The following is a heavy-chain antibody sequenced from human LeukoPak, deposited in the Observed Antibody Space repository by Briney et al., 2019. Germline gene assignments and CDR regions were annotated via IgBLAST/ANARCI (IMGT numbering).Heavy chain of an antibody. CDR2: NIPIFGTA. CDR3: ARAEWYYYDSSGYYVNWFDP. Sequence: SVKVSCKASGGTFSSYAISWVRQAPGQGLEWMGRNIPIFGTANYAQKFQGRVTITTDESTSTAYMELSSLRSEDTAVYYCARAEWYYYDSSGYYVNWFDPWGQGTLVTVSS. V-gene: IGHV1-69*05. CDR1: GGTFSSYA. J-gene: IGHJ5*02. D-gene: IGHD3-22*01.